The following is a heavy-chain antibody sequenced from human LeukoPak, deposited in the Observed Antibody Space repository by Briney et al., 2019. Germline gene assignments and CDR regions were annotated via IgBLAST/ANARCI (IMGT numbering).Heavy chain of an antibody. D-gene: IGHD1-26*01. CDR2: INPSDGST. J-gene: IGHJ4*02. V-gene: IGHV1-46*01. Sequence: ASVKVSCKASGYTITRYYMHWVRQAPGQGLEWMGVINPSDGSTSYPQKFQGRVTMTRDTSTSTVYMELSSLRSEDTAVYYCARDVVGATTETFDYWGQGTLVTVSS. CDR1: GYTITRYY. CDR3: ARDVVGATTETFDY.